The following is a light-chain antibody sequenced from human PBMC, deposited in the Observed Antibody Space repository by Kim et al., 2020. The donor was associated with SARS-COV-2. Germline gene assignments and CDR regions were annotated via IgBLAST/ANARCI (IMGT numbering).Light chain of an antibody. CDR3: QQYNNWLT. CDR2: GAS. J-gene: IGKJ4*01. CDR1: QSVSSN. V-gene: IGKV3-15*01. Sequence: SVSPGETATLSCRASQSVSSNFAWYQQKPGQTPRLLIYGASTRATGIPARFSGSGSGTEFTLTISSLQSEDCAVYYCQQYNNWLTFGGGTKVEIK.